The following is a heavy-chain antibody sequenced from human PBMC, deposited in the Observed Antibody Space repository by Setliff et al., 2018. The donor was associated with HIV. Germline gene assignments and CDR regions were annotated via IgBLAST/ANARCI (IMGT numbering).Heavy chain of an antibody. J-gene: IGHJ2*01. CDR3: MRDPSGYDASGYYPLRWYFDL. CDR2: IIPKSDAT. CDR1: GYIFTSYA. V-gene: IGHV1-18*01. Sequence: ASVKVSCKASGYIFTSYAISWVRQAPGQGLEWMGKIIPKSDATDYAQKFRGRVTMTTDTSTRTVYMDLRSLRSDDTAVYYCMRDPSGYDASGYYPLRWYFDLWGRGTLVTVSS. D-gene: IGHD3-22*01.